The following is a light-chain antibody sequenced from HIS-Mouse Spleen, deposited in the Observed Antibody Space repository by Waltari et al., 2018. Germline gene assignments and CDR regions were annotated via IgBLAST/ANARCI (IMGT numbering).Light chain of an antibody. CDR2: EGS. V-gene: IGLV2-23*01. Sequence: QSALTQPASVSGSPGQSFTISCTGTSSDVGRYHFVSWYQQHPGKAPKLMIYEGSKRPSGVSNRFSGSKSGNTASLTISGLQAEDEADYYCCSYAGSSTWVFGGGTKLTVL. J-gene: IGLJ3*02. CDR3: CSYAGSSTWV. CDR1: SSDVGRYHF.